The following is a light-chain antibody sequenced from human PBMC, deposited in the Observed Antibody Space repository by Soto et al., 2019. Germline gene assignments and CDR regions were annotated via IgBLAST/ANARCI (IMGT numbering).Light chain of an antibody. J-gene: IGKJ1*01. CDR1: QRISSY. Sequence: DIQMTQSTSSLSASVGDRVTITCRASQRISSYLNWYQQKPGKAPKILIYAVSNLQSGVPSRFSGSGAGTDFTLTISSLQPEDCATYYGQQSYSAPRTFGQGTKVEIK. CDR2: AVS. CDR3: QQSYSAPRT. V-gene: IGKV1-39*01.